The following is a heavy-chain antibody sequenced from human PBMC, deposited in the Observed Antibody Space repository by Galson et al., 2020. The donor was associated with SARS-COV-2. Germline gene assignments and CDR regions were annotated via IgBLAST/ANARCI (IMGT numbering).Heavy chain of an antibody. J-gene: IGHJ1*01. Sequence: ASETLSLTCTVSGGSINNYYWTWIRQPPGKGLEWIGNIYYSGSTTYNMSLRSRLSISLDTSKNQFSLSLSSVTAADTAVYYCARDGGWRDYFQHWGQGILVTVSS. D-gene: IGHD6-19*01. CDR3: ARDGGWRDYFQH. CDR2: IYYSGST. CDR1: GGSINNYY. V-gene: IGHV4-59*01.